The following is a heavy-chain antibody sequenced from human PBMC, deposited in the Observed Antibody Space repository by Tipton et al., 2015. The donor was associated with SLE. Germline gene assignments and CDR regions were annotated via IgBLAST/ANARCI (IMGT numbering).Heavy chain of an antibody. V-gene: IGHV4-59*01. CDR3: ARVIAVAGVGFDY. D-gene: IGHD6-19*01. Sequence: TLSLTCTVSGGSISSYYWSWIRQPPGKGLEWIGYIYYSGSTNYNPSLKSRVTISVDTSKNQFSLKLSSVTAADTAVYYCARVIAVAGVGFDYWGQRTLVTVSS. CDR2: IYYSGST. CDR1: GGSISSYY. J-gene: IGHJ4*02.